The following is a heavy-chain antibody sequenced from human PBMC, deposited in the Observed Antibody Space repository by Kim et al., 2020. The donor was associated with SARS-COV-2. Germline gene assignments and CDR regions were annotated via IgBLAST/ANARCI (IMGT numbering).Heavy chain of an antibody. D-gene: IGHD6-13*01. Sequence: YNPPRKSQVTISVDTSKNQVSLKLTSVTAADTALYYCARQEAAAACFDPWGQGILVTVSS. CDR3: ARQEAAAACFDP. V-gene: IGHV4-39*01. J-gene: IGHJ5*02.